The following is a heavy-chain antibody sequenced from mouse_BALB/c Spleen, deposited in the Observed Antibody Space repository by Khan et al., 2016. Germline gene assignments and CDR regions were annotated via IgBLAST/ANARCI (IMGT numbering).Heavy chain of an antibody. Sequence: EVQLVESGGGLVQPKGSLKLSCAASGFTFNTYAMNWVRQAPGKGLEWVARIRSKSNNYATYYADSVQDSITISRADSQTMLYLQMNNVKTEDTAISYGVRYGYTAVDYWGQGTSVTVAS. CDR2: IRSKSNNYAT. J-gene: IGHJ4*01. CDR1: GFTFNTYA. CDR3: VRYGYTAVDY. D-gene: IGHD1-2*01. V-gene: IGHV10-1*02.